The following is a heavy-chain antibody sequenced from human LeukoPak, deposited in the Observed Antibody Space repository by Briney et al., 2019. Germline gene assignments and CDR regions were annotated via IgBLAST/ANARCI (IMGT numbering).Heavy chain of an antibody. CDR3: TTRGDHFDY. CDR2: IKSKTDGGTA. J-gene: IGHJ4*02. CDR1: GLTFSSAW. D-gene: IGHD4-17*01. V-gene: IGHV3-15*01. Sequence: GGSLRLSCAASGLTFSSAWMSWVRQAPGKGLERIGRIKSKTDGGTADYIAPVKGRFTISRDDSKNTLYLQMNSLKTEDTAVYYCTTRGDHFDYWGQGTLVTVSS.